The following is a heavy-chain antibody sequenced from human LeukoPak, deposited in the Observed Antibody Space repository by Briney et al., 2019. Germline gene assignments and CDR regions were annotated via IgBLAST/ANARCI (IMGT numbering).Heavy chain of an antibody. CDR1: GFTFSSYG. D-gene: IGHD3-22*01. V-gene: IGHV3-30*02. CDR2: IRYDGSNK. Sequence: PGGSLRLSCAASGFTFSSYGMHWVRQAPSKGLEWVAFIRYDGSNKYYADSVKGRFTISRDNSKNTLYLQMNSLRAEDTAVYYCAKDTAYEAIRPYYFDYWGPGTLVTVSS. CDR3: AKDTAYEAIRPYYFDY. J-gene: IGHJ4*02.